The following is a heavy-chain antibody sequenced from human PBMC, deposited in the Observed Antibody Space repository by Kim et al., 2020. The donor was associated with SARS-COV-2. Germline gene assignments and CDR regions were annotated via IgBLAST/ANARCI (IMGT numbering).Heavy chain of an antibody. D-gene: IGHD6-13*01. Sequence: SETLSLTCAVYGGSFSGYYWSWIRQPPGKGLEWIGEINHSGSTNYNPSLKSRVTISVDTSKNQFSLKLSSVTAADTAVYYCARGRKRDLPAAGTRRWYFDLWGRGTLVTVSS. CDR3: ARGRKRDLPAAGTRRWYFDL. V-gene: IGHV4-34*01. CDR2: INHSGST. J-gene: IGHJ2*01. CDR1: GGSFSGYY.